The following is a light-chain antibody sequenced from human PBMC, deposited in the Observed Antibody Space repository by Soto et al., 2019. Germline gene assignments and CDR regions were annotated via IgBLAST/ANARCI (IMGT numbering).Light chain of an antibody. CDR1: QSITSNY. J-gene: IGKJ1*01. CDR3: QQHSNSPWT. CDR2: AIS. V-gene: IGKV3-20*01. Sequence: EIVLTQSPGTLSLSPGESAALSCRASQSITSNYLVWYRQKPGQAPRLLIYAISSRAAGIPDRFSGSGSGIDFTLTITRLEPEDSAIYYCQQHSNSPWTFGQGTRVEV.